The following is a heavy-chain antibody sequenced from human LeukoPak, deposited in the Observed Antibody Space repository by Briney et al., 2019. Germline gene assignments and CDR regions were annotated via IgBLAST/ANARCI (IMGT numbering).Heavy chain of an antibody. CDR2: IYYTDS. CDR1: GGSISSGDYS. D-gene: IGHD1-1*01. Sequence: SETLSLTCAVSGGSISSGDYSWSWIRQPPGKGLEWIGYIYYTDSYYNPSLKSRVTISLDTSKNQFSLKLNSVTAADTAVYYCARGAGTTRGFDYWGQGTLVTVSS. CDR3: ARGAGTTRGFDY. J-gene: IGHJ4*02. V-gene: IGHV4-30-4*07.